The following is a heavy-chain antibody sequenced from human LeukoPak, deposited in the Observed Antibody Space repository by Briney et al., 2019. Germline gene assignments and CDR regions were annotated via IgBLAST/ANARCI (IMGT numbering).Heavy chain of an antibody. CDR1: GFTFSSYS. D-gene: IGHD3-22*01. V-gene: IGHV3-21*01. CDR2: ISSSSSYI. Sequence: GGSLRLSCAASGFTFSSYSMNWVRQAPGKGLEWVSSISSSSSYIYYADSVKGRFTISRDNAKNSLYLQMNSLRAEDTAVYHCARDQRELDYYDSSGYSDAFDIWGQGTMVTVSS. J-gene: IGHJ3*02. CDR3: ARDQRELDYYDSSGYSDAFDI.